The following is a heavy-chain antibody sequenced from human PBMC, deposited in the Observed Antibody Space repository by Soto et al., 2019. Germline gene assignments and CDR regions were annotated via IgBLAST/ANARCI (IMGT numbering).Heavy chain of an antibody. V-gene: IGHV1-8*01. J-gene: IGHJ4*02. CDR3: ARGRHVAGTVDY. D-gene: IGHD1-7*01. CDR1: GYTFTSYD. Sequence: QVQLVQSGAEVKKPGASVKVACKASGYTFTSYDIKWVRQATGQRLEWRGWLNPTPGSTGFAQKFQGRVTMISTTSISEAYLEMSRLTSEDTAVYYCARGRHVAGTVDYWGQGTLVTVSS. CDR2: LNPTPGST.